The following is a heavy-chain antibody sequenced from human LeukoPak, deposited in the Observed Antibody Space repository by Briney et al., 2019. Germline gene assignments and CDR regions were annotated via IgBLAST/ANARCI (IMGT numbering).Heavy chain of an antibody. J-gene: IGHJ4*02. CDR1: GGSISSSSYY. D-gene: IGHD3-10*01. V-gene: IGHV4-39*01. CDR3: ARRYVVSYGSGSYRRWYYFDY. Sequence: SETLSLTCTVSGGSISSSSYYWGWIRQPPGKGLEWIGSIYYSGSTYYNPSLKSRVTISVDTSKNQFSLKLSSVTAADTAVYYCARRYVVSYGSGSYRRWYYFDYWGQGTLVTVSS. CDR2: IYYSGST.